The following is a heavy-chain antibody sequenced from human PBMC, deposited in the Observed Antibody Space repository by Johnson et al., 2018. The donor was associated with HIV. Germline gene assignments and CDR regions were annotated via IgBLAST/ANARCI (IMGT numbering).Heavy chain of an antibody. Sequence: QVQLVESGGGLVKPAWSPRLSCAASQFSFSTYYMNCVRQAPGKGLEWVAVISSDGSNKYYADSVKGRFTISRENAKNSLYLQMNSLRAGDTAVYYCARWRDNRGAFDIWGQGTMVIVSS. CDR1: QFSFSTYY. V-gene: IGHV3-30*03. CDR3: ARWRDNRGAFDI. D-gene: IGHD1-14*01. CDR2: ISSDGSNK. J-gene: IGHJ3*02.